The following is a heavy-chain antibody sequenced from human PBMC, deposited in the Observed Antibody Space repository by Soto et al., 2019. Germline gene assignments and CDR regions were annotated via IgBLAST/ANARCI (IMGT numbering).Heavy chain of an antibody. J-gene: IGHJ6*02. CDR2: MNPNSGNT. D-gene: IGHD1-1*01. CDR3: ARERTGTTSMDV. V-gene: IGHV1-8*01. CDR1: GYTFTSYD. Sequence: QVKLVQSGAEGKKPGASVKVSCKASGYTFTSYDINWVRQATGQGLEWMGWMNPNSGNTGYAQKFRGRVTMTRNTSISTAYMELSSLRSEDTAVYYCARERTGTTSMDVWGQGTTVTVSS.